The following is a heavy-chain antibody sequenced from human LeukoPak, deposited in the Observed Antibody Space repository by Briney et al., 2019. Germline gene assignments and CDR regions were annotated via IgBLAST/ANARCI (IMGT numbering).Heavy chain of an antibody. J-gene: IGHJ5*02. V-gene: IGHV1-69*05. D-gene: IGHD2-2*01. CDR2: IIPIFGTA. Sequence: SVKVSCKASGGTFSSYAISLVRQAPGQGLEWMGGIIPIFGTANYAQKFQGRVTITTDESTSTAYMELSSLRSEDTAVYYCARSRDIVVVPAAVIRGHWFDPWGQGTLVTVSS. CDR3: ARSRDIVVVPAAVIRGHWFDP. CDR1: GGTFSSYA.